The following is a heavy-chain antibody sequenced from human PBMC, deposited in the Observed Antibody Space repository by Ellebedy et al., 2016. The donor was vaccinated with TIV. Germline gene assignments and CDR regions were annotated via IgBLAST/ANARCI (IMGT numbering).Heavy chain of an antibody. J-gene: IGHJ4*02. CDR3: ARARADTPMVELFDN. Sequence: AASVKVSCKASPYTFTTYYLHWVRHAPRQRLDWLGAIKPSGESTRPPQKFQGRVTLTRDTSTGTVYMDLSSLTSEDTAVNYCARARADTPMVELFDNWGQGTLVTVSS. CDR2: IKPSGEST. D-gene: IGHD5-18*01. V-gene: IGHV1-46*01. CDR1: PYTFTTYY.